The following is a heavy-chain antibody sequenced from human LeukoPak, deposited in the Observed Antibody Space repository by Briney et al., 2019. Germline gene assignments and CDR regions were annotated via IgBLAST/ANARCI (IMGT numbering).Heavy chain of an antibody. CDR1: GASFSDYH. V-gene: IGHV4-59*08. CDR3: VRRVRYFGQNDY. D-gene: IGHD3-9*01. CDR2: IYYSGST. J-gene: IGHJ4*02. Sequence: KPSETLSLTCTVSGASFSDYHWSWIRQPPGKGLEWIAYIYYSGSTNYNPSLKSRVTISVDTSNNQFSLDLRSVTAADSAVYYCVRRVRYFGQNDYWGQGTLVTVSS.